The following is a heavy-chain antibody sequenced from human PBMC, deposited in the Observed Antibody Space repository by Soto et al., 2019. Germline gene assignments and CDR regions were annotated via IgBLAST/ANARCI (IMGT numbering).Heavy chain of an antibody. J-gene: IGHJ4*02. D-gene: IGHD3-22*01. V-gene: IGHV3-48*03. CDR3: ARDRDSSGYYYADY. CDR1: GFTFSSYE. CDR2: ISSSGSTI. Sequence: GGSLRLSCAASGFTFSSYEMNWVRQAPGKGLEWVSYISSSGSTIYYADSVKGRFTISRDNAKNSLYLQMNSLRAEDTAVYYCARDRDSSGYYYADYWGQGTLVTVSS.